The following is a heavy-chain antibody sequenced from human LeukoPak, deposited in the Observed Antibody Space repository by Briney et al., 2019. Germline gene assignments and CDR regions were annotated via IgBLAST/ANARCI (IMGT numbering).Heavy chain of an antibody. Sequence: SETLSLTCTVSGGSISSYYWSWIRQPPGKGLEWIGFIYYSGSTNDNPSLRSRVTISVDTSKKQFSLKLSSVTAADTAVYYCARGESPNYYFDYWGQGILVTVSS. CDR1: GGSISSYY. CDR2: IYYSGST. V-gene: IGHV4-59*01. J-gene: IGHJ4*02. CDR3: ARGESPNYYFDY. D-gene: IGHD3-10*01.